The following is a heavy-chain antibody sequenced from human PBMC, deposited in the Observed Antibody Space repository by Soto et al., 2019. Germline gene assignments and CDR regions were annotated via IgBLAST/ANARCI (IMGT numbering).Heavy chain of an antibody. J-gene: IGHJ4*02. CDR1: GYTFTSYG. CDR2: ISAYNGNT. Sequence: QVQLVQSGAEVKKPGASVKVSCNASGYTFTSYGISWVRQAPGLGLEWMGWISAYNGNTNYAQKLQGRVTMTTDTSTSTAYMELRSLRSDDTAVYYCARAIRGHSYGHLGPFDYWGQGTLVTVSS. CDR3: ARAIRGHSYGHLGPFDY. D-gene: IGHD5-18*01. V-gene: IGHV1-18*04.